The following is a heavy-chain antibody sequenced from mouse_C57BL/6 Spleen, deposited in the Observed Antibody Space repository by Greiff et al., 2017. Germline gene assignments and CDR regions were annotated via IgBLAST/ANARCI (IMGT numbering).Heavy chain of an antibody. J-gene: IGHJ3*01. V-gene: IGHV1-22*01. Sequence: VQLQQSGPELVKPGASVKMSCKASGYTFTDYNMHWVKQSHGKSLEWIGYINPNNGGTSYNQKFKGKATLTVNKSSSTAYMELRRLTSEDSAVYYCAKAGFYYGNYDWFAYWGQGTLVTVSA. CDR3: AKAGFYYGNYDWFAY. D-gene: IGHD2-1*01. CDR1: GYTFTDYN. CDR2: INPNNGGT.